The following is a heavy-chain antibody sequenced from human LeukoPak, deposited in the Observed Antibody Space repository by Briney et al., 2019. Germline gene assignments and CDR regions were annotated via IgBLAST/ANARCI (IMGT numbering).Heavy chain of an antibody. CDR3: AKESAGVERATGAFDI. Sequence: GGSLRLSCAASGFTFSSYGMHWVRQAPGKGLEWVAVISYDGSNKYYADSVKGRFTISRDNSKNTLYLQMNSLRAEDTAVYYCAKESAGVERATGAFDIWGQGKRVTVSS. D-gene: IGHD5-24*01. CDR2: ISYDGSNK. V-gene: IGHV3-30*18. J-gene: IGHJ3*02. CDR1: GFTFSSYG.